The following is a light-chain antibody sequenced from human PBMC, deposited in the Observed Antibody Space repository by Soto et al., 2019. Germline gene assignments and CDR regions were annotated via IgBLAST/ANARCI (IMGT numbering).Light chain of an antibody. CDR1: SSDVGGYNY. CDR2: DVS. Sequence: QSALTQPASVSGSPGQWITISCTGTSSDVGGYNYVSWYQQHPGKAPKLMIYDVSNRPSGVSNRFSGSKSVNTASLTISGLQDEDDDDYYCSSYTSSSTYVFGTGTKLTVL. V-gene: IGLV2-14*01. CDR3: SSYTSSSTYV. J-gene: IGLJ1*01.